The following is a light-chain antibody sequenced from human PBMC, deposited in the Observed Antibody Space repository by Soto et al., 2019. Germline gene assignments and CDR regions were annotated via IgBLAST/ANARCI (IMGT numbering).Light chain of an antibody. J-gene: IGKJ1*01. V-gene: IGKV1-5*03. CDR2: KAS. CDR1: QTISSW. Sequence: DIQMTQSPSTLSGSVGDRVTITCRASQTISSWLAWYQQKPGKAPKLLIYKASTLKSGVPSRFSGSGSGTEFTLTISSLQPDEFATYYCQHYNSYSEAVGQGTKLDSK. CDR3: QHYNSYSEA.